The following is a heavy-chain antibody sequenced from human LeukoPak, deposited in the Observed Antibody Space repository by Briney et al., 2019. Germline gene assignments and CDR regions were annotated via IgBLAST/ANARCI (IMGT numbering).Heavy chain of an antibody. Sequence: GGSLRLSCAASGFTFSDYYMSWIRQAPGKGLEWVSYISSSGSTIYYADSVKGRFTISRDNAKNSLYLQMNSLRAEDTAVYYCARDAGDIVATIYYYYGMDVWGQGTTVTVSS. V-gene: IGHV3-11*01. D-gene: IGHD5-12*01. J-gene: IGHJ6*02. CDR3: ARDAGDIVATIYYYYGMDV. CDR1: GFTFSDYY. CDR2: ISSSGSTI.